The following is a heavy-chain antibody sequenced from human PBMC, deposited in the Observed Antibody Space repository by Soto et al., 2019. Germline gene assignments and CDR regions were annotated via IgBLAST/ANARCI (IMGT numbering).Heavy chain of an antibody. CDR1: GYTFTSYY. J-gene: IGHJ6*02. D-gene: IGHD3-16*01. V-gene: IGHV1-46*01. CDR3: ARVGGSGNYYYYGMDV. Sequence: GASVKVSCKASGYTFTSYYMHWVRQAPRQGLEWMGIINPSGGSTSYAQKFQGRVTMTRDTSTSTVYMELSSLRSEDTAVYYCARVGGSGNYYYYGMDVWGQGTTVTVSS. CDR2: INPSGGST.